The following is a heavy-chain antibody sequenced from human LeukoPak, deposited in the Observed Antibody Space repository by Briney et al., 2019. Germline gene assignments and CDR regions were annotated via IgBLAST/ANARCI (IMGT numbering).Heavy chain of an antibody. CDR2: ISGSGGST. D-gene: IGHD4-17*01. Sequence: GGSLRLSCAASGFTFSSYAMSWVRQAPGKGLEWVSAISGSGGSTYYADSVKGRFTISGDNSKNTVYLQMNSLGAEDTALYYCAKGGVYGDYYFDYWGQGTLVTVSS. V-gene: IGHV3-23*01. CDR3: AKGGVYGDYYFDY. CDR1: GFTFSSYA. J-gene: IGHJ4*02.